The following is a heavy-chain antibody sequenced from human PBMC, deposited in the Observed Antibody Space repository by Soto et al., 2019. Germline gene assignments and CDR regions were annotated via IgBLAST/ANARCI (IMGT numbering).Heavy chain of an antibody. Sequence: GASVKVSFKASGGTFSSYAISWLRQAPGQGLEWMGGIIPIFGTANYAQKFQGRVTITADESTSTAYMELSSLRSEDTAVYYCARRESSGYYRYYYYGMDVWGQGTTVTVSS. D-gene: IGHD3-22*01. CDR1: GGTFSSYA. V-gene: IGHV1-69*13. CDR3: ARRESSGYYRYYYYGMDV. J-gene: IGHJ6*02. CDR2: IIPIFGTA.